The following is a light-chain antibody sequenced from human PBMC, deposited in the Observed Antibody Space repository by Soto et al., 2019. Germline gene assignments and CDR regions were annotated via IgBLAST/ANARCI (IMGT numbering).Light chain of an antibody. CDR3: RSYTSSSTRV. V-gene: IGLV2-14*03. Sequence: QSALTQPASVSGSPGQSITISCTGTSSDVGGYNYVSWYQQHPGKAPKLMIYDVSNRPSGVSNRFPGSKSGNTASLTISGLQTEDEADYYCRSYTSSSTRVFGTGTKVTVL. CDR1: SSDVGGYNY. CDR2: DVS. J-gene: IGLJ1*01.